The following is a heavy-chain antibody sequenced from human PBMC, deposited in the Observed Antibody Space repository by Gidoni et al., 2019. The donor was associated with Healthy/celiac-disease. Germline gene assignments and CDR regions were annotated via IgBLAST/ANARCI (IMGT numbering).Heavy chain of an antibody. CDR1: GFTFADYA. J-gene: IGHJ3*02. V-gene: IGHV3-9*01. D-gene: IGHD3-22*01. CDR2: ISWNSGSI. CDR3: AKDSYYYDSSGYYYPGAFDI. Sequence: EVQLVESGGGLVQPGRSLRLSCAASGFTFADYAMHWVRQAPGKGLEWVSGISWNSGSIGYADSVKGRFTISRDNAKNSLYLQMNSLRAEDTALYYCAKDSYYYDSSGYYYPGAFDIWGQGTMVTVSS.